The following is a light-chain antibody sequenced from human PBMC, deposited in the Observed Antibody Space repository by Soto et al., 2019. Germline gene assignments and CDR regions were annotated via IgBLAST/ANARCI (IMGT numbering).Light chain of an antibody. CDR3: QQYRSWPRT. CDR2: GAS. V-gene: IGKV3-15*01. CDR1: QDVMYD. J-gene: IGKJ1*01. Sequence: EIVLTQSPATLSVSPGGRATLSCRASQDVMYDLAWYQQKPGQAPRLLVYGASTRATDAPPRFRGSGSGTEFSLTISSLRSEDFATYYCQQYRSWPRTFGQGSRVEIK.